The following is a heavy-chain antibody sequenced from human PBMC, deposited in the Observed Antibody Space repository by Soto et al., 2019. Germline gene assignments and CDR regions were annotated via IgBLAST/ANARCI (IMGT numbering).Heavy chain of an antibody. D-gene: IGHD5-12*01. CDR2: IIPIFGTA. CDR1: GGTFSSYA. J-gene: IGHJ5*02. Sequence: QVQLVQSGAEVKKPGSSVKVSCKASGGTFSSYAISWVRQAPGQGLEWMGGIIPIFGTANYAQKFQGRVTITADKSTGTAYMELSSLRSEDTAVYYCARGRRWLPFWGWFDPLSQGTLVTVSS. CDR3: ARGRRWLPFWGWFDP. V-gene: IGHV1-69*06.